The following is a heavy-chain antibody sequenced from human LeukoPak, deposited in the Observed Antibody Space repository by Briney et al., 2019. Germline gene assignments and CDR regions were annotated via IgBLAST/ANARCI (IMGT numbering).Heavy chain of an antibody. CDR2: ISGGGGST. CDR3: AKIGSAPLWFGERMGAFDI. D-gene: IGHD3-10*01. CDR1: GFTFSSYA. Sequence: GGSLRLSCVASGFTFSSYAMSWVRQAPGRGLEWVSAISGGGGSTYYADSVKGRFTISRDNSKNTLYLQMNSLRAEDTAVYYCAKIGSAPLWFGERMGAFDIWGQGTMVTVSS. J-gene: IGHJ3*02. V-gene: IGHV3-23*01.